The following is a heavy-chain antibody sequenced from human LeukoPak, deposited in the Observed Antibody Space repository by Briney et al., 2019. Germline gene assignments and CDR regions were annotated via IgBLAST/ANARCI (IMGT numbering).Heavy chain of an antibody. CDR2: IYYSGST. V-gene: IGHV4-59*01. J-gene: IGHJ4*02. CDR1: GGSISSYY. D-gene: IGHD3-3*01. CDR3: ARAPYDFWSGYHFDY. Sequence: SETLSLTCTVSGGSISSYYWSWIRQPPGKGLEWIGHIYYSGSTNYNPPLKSRVTISVDTSKNQFSLKLSSVTAADTAVYYCARAPYDFWSGYHFDYCGQGTLVTVSS.